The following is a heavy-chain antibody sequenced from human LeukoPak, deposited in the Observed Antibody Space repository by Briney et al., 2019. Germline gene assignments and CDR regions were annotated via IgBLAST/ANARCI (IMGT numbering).Heavy chain of an antibody. J-gene: IGHJ5*02. CDR2: IWYDGSKA. CDR3: AKSHVVVSGAISNWFDP. Sequence: PGGSLRLTCAASGFSVSGNNMNWVRQAPGKGLEWVAVIWYDGSKAYYADSVKGRFSVSRDNSKNTLYLQMSSLRAEDAAMYYCAKSHVVVSGAISNWFDPWGQGTLVTVSS. D-gene: IGHD2-2*01. V-gene: IGHV3-33*06. CDR1: GFSVSGNN.